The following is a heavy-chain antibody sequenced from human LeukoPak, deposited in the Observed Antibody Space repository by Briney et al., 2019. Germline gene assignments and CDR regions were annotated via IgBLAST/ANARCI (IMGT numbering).Heavy chain of an antibody. V-gene: IGHV4-34*01. CDR2: INHSGST. D-gene: IGHD3-10*01. Sequence: PSETLSLTCAVYGGSFSGYYWSWTRQPPGKGLEWIGEINHSGSTNYNPSLKSRVTISVDTSKNQFSLKLSSVTAADTAVYYCARGDGPMVRGVNEFDYWGQGTLVTVSS. CDR3: ARGDGPMVRGVNEFDY. J-gene: IGHJ4*02. CDR1: GGSFSGYY.